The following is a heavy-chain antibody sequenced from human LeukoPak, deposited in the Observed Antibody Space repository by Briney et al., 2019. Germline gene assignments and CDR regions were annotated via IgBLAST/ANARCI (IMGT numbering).Heavy chain of an antibody. CDR2: IWYDGSNK. CDR1: GFTFSSYG. CDR3: AREYYDSSGLLIHYGMDV. Sequence: GGSLRLSCAASGFTFSSYGMHWVRQAPGKGLEWVAVIWYDGSNKYYADSVKGRFTISRDNSKNTLYLQMNSLRAEDTAVYYCAREYYDSSGLLIHYGMDVWGQGTTVTVSS. D-gene: IGHD3-22*01. V-gene: IGHV3-33*08. J-gene: IGHJ6*02.